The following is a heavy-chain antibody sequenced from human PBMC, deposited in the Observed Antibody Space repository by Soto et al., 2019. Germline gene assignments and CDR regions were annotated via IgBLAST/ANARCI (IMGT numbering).Heavy chain of an antibody. J-gene: IGHJ4*02. CDR2: ISSSGSTI. D-gene: IGHD2-2*01. Sequence: GGSLRLSCAASGFTFSSYEMNWVRQAPGKGLEWVSYISSSGSTIYYADSVKGRFTISRDNAKNSLYLQMNSLRAEDTAVYYCARGRSNPRYFSSTSCFHFDYGGQGTLVTVSS. V-gene: IGHV3-48*03. CDR3: ARGRSNPRYFSSTSCFHFDY. CDR1: GFTFSSYE.